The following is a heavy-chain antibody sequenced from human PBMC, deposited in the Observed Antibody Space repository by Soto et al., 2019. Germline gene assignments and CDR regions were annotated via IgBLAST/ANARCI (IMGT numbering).Heavy chain of an antibody. Sequence: SETLSLTCAVSGGSISSGGYSWSWIRQPPGKGLEWIGYIYHSGSTYYNPSLKSRVTISVDRSKNQFPLKLSSVTAAKPPDYNWNDYWGQGTLVTVSS. CDR1: GGSISSGGYS. J-gene: IGHJ4*02. CDR2: IYHSGST. V-gene: IGHV4-30-2*01. CDR3: NDY.